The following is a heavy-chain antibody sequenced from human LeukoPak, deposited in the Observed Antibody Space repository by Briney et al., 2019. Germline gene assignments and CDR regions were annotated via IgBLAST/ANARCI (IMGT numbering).Heavy chain of an antibody. V-gene: IGHV3-30*18. J-gene: IGHJ5*02. CDR2: ISYDGSNK. CDR1: GFTFSSYG. CDR3: AKELGYCSGGSCYP. D-gene: IGHD2-15*01. Sequence: GRSLRLSCAASGFTFSSYGMHWVRQAPGKGLEWGAVISYDGSNKYYADSVKGRFTISRDNSKNTLYLQMNSLRAEDTAVYYCAKELGYCSGGSCYPWGQGTLVTVSS.